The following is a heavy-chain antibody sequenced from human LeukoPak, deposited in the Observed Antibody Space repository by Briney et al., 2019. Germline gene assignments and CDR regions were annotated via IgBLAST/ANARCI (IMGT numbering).Heavy chain of an antibody. D-gene: IGHD3-9*01. CDR3: ARSKALRLDDIYY. V-gene: IGHV1-69*13. CDR2: IIPIFGTA. CDR1: GGTFSSYS. J-gene: IGHJ4*02. Sequence: SVKVPCKASGGTFSSYSISWVRQAPGQGLEWMGGIIPIFGTANYAQKFQGRVTITADESTSTAYMELSSLRSEDTAVYYCARSKALRLDDIYYWGQGTLVTVSS.